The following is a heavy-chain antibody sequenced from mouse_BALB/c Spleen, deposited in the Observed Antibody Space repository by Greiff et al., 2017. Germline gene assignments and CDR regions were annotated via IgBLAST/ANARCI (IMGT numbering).Heavy chain of an antibody. CDR2: IYPGNSDT. Sequence: VQLKESGTVLVRPGASVKMSCTASGYSFTSYWMHWVQQRPGQGLEWIGAIYPGNSDTSYNQKFKGKAKLTAVTSASTAYMELSSLTNEDSAVYYCTNYYGSYWYFDVWGAGTTVTVSS. CDR3: TNYYGSYWYFDV. V-gene: IGHV1-5*01. J-gene: IGHJ1*01. CDR1: GYSFTSYW. D-gene: IGHD1-2*01.